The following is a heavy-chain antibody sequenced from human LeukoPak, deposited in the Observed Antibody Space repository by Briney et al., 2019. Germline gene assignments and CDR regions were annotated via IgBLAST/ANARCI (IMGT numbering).Heavy chain of an antibody. CDR3: VGDPQQWKFDH. V-gene: IGHV4-59*01. Sequence: KPSETLSLTCSVSGGSISSYYWSWIRQPPGKGLEWIGYIYASGGTSYNPSLKSRVTMSLDTPKNQFSLKLSSVIAADTAVYYCVGDPQQWKFDHWGQGTLVTVSS. D-gene: IGHD6-19*01. CDR2: IYASGGT. J-gene: IGHJ4*02. CDR1: GGSISSYY.